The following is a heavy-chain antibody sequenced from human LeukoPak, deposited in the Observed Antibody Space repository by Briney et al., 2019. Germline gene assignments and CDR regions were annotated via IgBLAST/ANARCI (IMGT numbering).Heavy chain of an antibody. CDR3: ATVGGSGSPFDP. V-gene: IGHV4-31*03. Sequence: PSQTLSLTCTVSGGSISSGGYYWSWIRQHPGKGLEWIGHIYYSGNTYYNPSLKSRLTISVDTSKNQFSLRLYFVTAADTAVYYCATVGGSGSPFDPWGQGTLVTVSS. CDR1: GGSISSGGYY. J-gene: IGHJ5*02. D-gene: IGHD3-10*01. CDR2: IYYSGNT.